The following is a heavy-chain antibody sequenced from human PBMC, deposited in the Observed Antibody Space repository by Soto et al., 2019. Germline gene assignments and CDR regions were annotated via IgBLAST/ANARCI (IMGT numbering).Heavy chain of an antibody. CDR2: IWYDGSNK. V-gene: IGHV3-33*01. Sequence: GGSLRLSCAASGFTFSSYGMHWVRQAPGKGLEWVAVIWYDGSNKYYADSVKGRFTISRDNSKNTLYLQMNSLRAEDTAVYYCARDNLMTTVVTDGSFDYWGQGTLVTVSS. J-gene: IGHJ4*02. CDR3: ARDNLMTTVVTDGSFDY. D-gene: IGHD4-17*01. CDR1: GFTFSSYG.